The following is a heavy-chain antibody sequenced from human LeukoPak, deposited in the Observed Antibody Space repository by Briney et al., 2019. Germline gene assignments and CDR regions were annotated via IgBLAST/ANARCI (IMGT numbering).Heavy chain of an antibody. CDR3: ARDLGNNPAADLDAFDL. CDR1: GFTISTNY. J-gene: IGHJ3*01. CDR2: MYTGGST. V-gene: IGHV3-53*01. D-gene: IGHD1-14*01. Sequence: PGGSLRLSCAASGFTISTNYMSWVRQAPGKGLEWVSVMYTGGSTYYADSVRGRFTVSRDNAKNTLYLQMNSLRAEDTAVYFCARDLGNNPAADLDAFDLWGQGTMVTVSS.